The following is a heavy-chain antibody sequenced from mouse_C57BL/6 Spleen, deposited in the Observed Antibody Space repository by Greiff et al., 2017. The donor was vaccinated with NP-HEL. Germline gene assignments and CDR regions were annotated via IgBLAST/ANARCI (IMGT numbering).Heavy chain of an antibody. CDR1: GYTFTSYW. CDR2: IHPNSGST. D-gene: IGHD2-5*01. J-gene: IGHJ4*01. Sequence: QVQLQQPGAELVKPGASVKLSCKASGYTFTSYWMHWVKQRPGQGLEWIGMIHPNSGSTNYNEKFKSKATLTVDKSSSTAYMQLSSLTSEDSAVYYCARCPYYSNYYAMDYWGQGTSVTVSS. V-gene: IGHV1-64*01. CDR3: ARCPYYSNYYAMDY.